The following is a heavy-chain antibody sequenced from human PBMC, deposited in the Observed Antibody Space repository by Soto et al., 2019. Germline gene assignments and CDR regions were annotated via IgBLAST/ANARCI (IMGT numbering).Heavy chain of an antibody. D-gene: IGHD3-16*02. Sequence: SETLSLTCTVSGGSISSYYWSWIRQPPGKGLEWIGYIYYSGSTNYNPSLKGRVTISVDTSKNQFSLKLSSVTAADTAVYYCARQTREIGVIRTYYYYMDVWGKGTTVTVSS. CDR1: GGSISSYY. CDR2: IYYSGST. J-gene: IGHJ6*03. V-gene: IGHV4-59*08. CDR3: ARQTREIGVIRTYYYYMDV.